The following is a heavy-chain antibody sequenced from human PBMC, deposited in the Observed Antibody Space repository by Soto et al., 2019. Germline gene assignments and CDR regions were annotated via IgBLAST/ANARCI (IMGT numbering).Heavy chain of an antibody. Sequence: EVQLVESGGGLVQPGGSLRLSCAASGFTVSSNYMSWVRQAPGKGLEWVSIIYSGGSTDYADSVKGRFTISRDNSKNPLYLQMNSLRAEDTAVYYCARDRGTVDWYFDLWGRGTLVTVSS. V-gene: IGHV3-66*01. J-gene: IGHJ2*01. D-gene: IGHD4-17*01. CDR1: GFTVSSNY. CDR3: ARDRGTVDWYFDL. CDR2: IYSGGST.